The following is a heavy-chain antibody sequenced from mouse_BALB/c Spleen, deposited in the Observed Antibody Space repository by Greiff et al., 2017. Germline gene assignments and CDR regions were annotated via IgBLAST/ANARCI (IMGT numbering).Heavy chain of an antibody. CDR2: INPYNGGT. D-gene: IGHD2-4*01. Sequence: VHVKQSGPELVKPGASMKISCKASGYLFTGYTMNWVKQSHGKNLEWIGLINPYNGGTSYNQKFKGKATLTVDKSSSTAYMELLSLTSEDSAVYYCARGMITTGYYYAMDYWGQGTSVTVSS. J-gene: IGHJ4*01. CDR3: ARGMITTGYYYAMDY. V-gene: IGHV1-18*01. CDR1: GYLFTGYT.